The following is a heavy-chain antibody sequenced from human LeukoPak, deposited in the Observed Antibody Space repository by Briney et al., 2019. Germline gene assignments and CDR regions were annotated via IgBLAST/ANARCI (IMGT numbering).Heavy chain of an antibody. CDR1: GFTFSSYS. Sequence: GGSLRLSCAASGFTFSSYSMNWVRQAPGKGLEWLSYFSCGNTIYYADSVKGRFTISRDNAKNSLYLQMNSLRDEDTAVYYCARSTDGSFDYWGQGTLVTVSS. CDR2: FSCGNTI. D-gene: IGHD4-11*01. V-gene: IGHV3-48*02. CDR3: ARSTDGSFDY. J-gene: IGHJ4*02.